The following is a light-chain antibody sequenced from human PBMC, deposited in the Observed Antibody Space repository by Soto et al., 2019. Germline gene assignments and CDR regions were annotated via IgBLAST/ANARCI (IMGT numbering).Light chain of an antibody. Sequence: EIVLTQSPVTLSLSPGERATLSCRASQSVSSYSAWYQQKPGQAPXXLXXDASNRATGIPARFSGSGSGTDFTLTISSLEPEDFAVYYCQQRSNWPPLITFGQGTRLEIK. CDR2: DAS. CDR1: QSVSSY. V-gene: IGKV3-11*01. J-gene: IGKJ5*01. CDR3: QQRSNWPPLIT.